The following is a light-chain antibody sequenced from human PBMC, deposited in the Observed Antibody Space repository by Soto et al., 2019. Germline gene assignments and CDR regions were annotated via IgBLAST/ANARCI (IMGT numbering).Light chain of an antibody. CDR2: KAS. CDR3: QQHNNLPLT. Sequence: IQRTQSPAILSAALGDRVAISWQASQSISSWVAWYKQKPGKAPNLLIHKASHLERVVPSRCSGSGAGTDFTFTISRLNPEDIETYYCQQHNNLPLTVGGGTKVDIK. CDR1: QSISSW. J-gene: IGKJ4*01. V-gene: IGKV1-5*03.